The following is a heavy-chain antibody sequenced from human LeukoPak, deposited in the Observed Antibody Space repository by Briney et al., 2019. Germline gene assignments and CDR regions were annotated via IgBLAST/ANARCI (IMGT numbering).Heavy chain of an antibody. CDR3: ARKRGIAAPFDP. D-gene: IGHD6-6*01. J-gene: IGHJ5*02. V-gene: IGHV4-59*01. Sequence: SETLSLTCTVSGGSISSYYWSWIRQPPGKGPEWIGYIYYSGSTNYNPSLKSRVTISVDTSKNQFSLKLSSVTAADTAVYYCARKRGIAAPFDPWGQGTLVTVSS. CDR1: GGSISSYY. CDR2: IYYSGST.